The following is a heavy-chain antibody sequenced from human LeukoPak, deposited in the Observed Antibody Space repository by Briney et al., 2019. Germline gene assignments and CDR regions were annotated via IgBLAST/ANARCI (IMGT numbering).Heavy chain of an antibody. V-gene: IGHV3-23*01. J-gene: IGHJ4*02. CDR3: ASFGYSSSWYFDY. D-gene: IGHD6-13*01. Sequence: GGSLRLSCAASGFTFSSYAMNWVRQAPGEGLECVSAIDNSGRSTWYADSVKGRFTISRDNAKNSLYLQMNSLRAEDTAVYYCASFGYSSSWYFDYWGQGTLVTVSS. CDR2: IDNSGRST. CDR1: GFTFSSYA.